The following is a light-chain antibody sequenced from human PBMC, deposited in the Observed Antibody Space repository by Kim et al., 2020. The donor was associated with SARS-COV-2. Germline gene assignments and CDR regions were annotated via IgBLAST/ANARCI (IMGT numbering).Light chain of an antibody. CDR3: CSYAGSSTSVV. V-gene: IGLV2-23*02. J-gene: IGLJ2*01. CDR1: SSDVGSYSL. Sequence: SITMSCTGTSSDVGSYSLVSWYQQHPGKAPKLMIYEVSKRPSGVSNRFSGSKSGNTASLTISGLQAEDEADYYCCSYAGSSTSVVFGGGTQLTVL. CDR2: EVS.